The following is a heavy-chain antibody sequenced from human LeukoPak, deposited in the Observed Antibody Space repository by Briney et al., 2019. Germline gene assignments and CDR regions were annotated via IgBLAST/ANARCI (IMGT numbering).Heavy chain of an antibody. Sequence: SETLSLTCTVSGASIRTHFWSWFRQPAGKGLEWIGRVHSNGDTYYNPSLESRVTVSMDTSKNQFALNLTSLTAADTAVYYCARDIGLAHWGQGTLVTVSS. V-gene: IGHV4-4*07. J-gene: IGHJ4*02. CDR1: GASIRTHF. CDR3: ARDIGLAH. CDR2: VHSNGDT. D-gene: IGHD3-16*02.